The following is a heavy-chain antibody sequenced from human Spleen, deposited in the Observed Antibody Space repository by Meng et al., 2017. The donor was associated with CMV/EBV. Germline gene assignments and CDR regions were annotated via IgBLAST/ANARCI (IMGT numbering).Heavy chain of an antibody. J-gene: IGHJ4*02. CDR1: GGSISSYY. CDR3: ARSYHDFWSGYYSIDY. CDR2: TYYSGST. D-gene: IGHD3-3*01. Sequence: SETLSLTCTVSGGSISSYYWSWIRQPPGKGLEWIGYTYYSGSTNYNPSLKSRVTISADTSKNQFSLKLSSVTAADTAVYYCARSYHDFWSGYYSIDYWGQGTLVTVSS. V-gene: IGHV4-59*01.